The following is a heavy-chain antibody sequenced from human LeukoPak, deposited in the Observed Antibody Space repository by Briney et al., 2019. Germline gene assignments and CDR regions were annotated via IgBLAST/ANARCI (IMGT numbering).Heavy chain of an antibody. CDR1: GFTFSSYS. V-gene: IGHV3-21*01. Sequence: GGSLRLSCAASGFTFSSYSMNWVRQAPGKGLEWVSSISSSSSYIYYADSVKGRFTISRDNAKNSLYLQMNSLRAEDTAVYYYARDLRTYYYDSSGYYFDYWGQGTLVTVSS. CDR3: ARDLRTYYYDSSGYYFDY. D-gene: IGHD3-22*01. J-gene: IGHJ4*02. CDR2: ISSSSSYI.